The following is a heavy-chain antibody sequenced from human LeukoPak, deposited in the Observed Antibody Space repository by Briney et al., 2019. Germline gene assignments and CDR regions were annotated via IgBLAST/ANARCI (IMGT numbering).Heavy chain of an antibody. CDR3: ARMVGDTVDY. CDR2: TYYRSKWYN. Sequence: SQTLSLTCAISGDSVSSKSAAWNWIRQSPSRGLEWLGRTYYRSKWYNEYAVSVKSRITINPDTSRNQFFLQLSSVTPEDSAVYYCARMVGDTVDYWGQGTPVTVSS. J-gene: IGHJ4*02. CDR1: GDSVSSKSAA. V-gene: IGHV6-1*01. D-gene: IGHD1-26*01.